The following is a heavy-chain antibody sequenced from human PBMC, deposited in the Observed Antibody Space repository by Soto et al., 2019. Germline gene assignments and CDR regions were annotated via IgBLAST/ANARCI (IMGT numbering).Heavy chain of an antibody. CDR2: INHSGST. CDR1: GGSFSGYY. J-gene: IGHJ4*02. D-gene: IGHD1-7*01. CDR3: ARARRPGYNWNYGALDY. Sequence: PSETLSLTCAVYGGSFSGYYWSWIRQPPGKGLEWIGEINHSGSTNYNPSLKSRVTISVDTSKNQFSLKLSSVTAADTAVYYCARARRPGYNWNYGALDYWGQGTLVTVSS. V-gene: IGHV4-34*01.